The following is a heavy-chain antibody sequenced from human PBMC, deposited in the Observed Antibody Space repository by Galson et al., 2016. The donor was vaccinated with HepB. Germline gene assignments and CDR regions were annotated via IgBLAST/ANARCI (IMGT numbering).Heavy chain of an antibody. CDR3: ARVGFSAFDV. CDR2: IYYTGST. J-gene: IGHJ3*01. D-gene: IGHD2/OR15-2a*01. Sequence: TLSLTCTVSGGSISSDSHYWIWIRQYPGKGLEWIGYIYYTGSTYYNPSLQSRVTISVDTSKNQFSLKLRSVTAADTAVYYCARVGFSAFDVWGQGTMVTVSS. V-gene: IGHV4-31*03. CDR1: GGSISSDSHY.